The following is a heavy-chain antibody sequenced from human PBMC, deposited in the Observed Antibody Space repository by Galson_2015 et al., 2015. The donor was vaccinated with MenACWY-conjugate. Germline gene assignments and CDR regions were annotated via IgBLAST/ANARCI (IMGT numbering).Heavy chain of an antibody. J-gene: IGHJ4*02. CDR2: INPNSGGT. CDR1: GYGFSDYY. V-gene: IGHV1-2*05. CDR3: AREVPKYATTPYFFDY. D-gene: IGHD2-2*01. Sequence: QSGAEVKKPGASLQVSCKSSGYGFSDYYIHWVRQAPKQGLEWMGRINPNSGGTDYAQNFQGRVTVTRDTSSTTAYMELSGLTSDDTGVYYCAREVPKYATTPYFFDYWGQGTLVTVSS.